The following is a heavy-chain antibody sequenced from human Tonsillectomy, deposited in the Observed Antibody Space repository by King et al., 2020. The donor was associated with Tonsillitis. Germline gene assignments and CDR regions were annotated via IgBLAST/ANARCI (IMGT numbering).Heavy chain of an antibody. Sequence: VQLVESGGGLVKPGGSLRLSCAASGFTFSSYSMNWVRQAPGKGLEWVSSISSSSSYIYYADSVKGRFTISRDNAKNSLYLQMNSLRAEDTAVYYCASDGVGATPGSDYWGQGTLVTVSS. CDR3: ASDGVGATPGSDY. J-gene: IGHJ4*02. V-gene: IGHV3-21*01. D-gene: IGHD1-26*01. CDR1: GFTFSSYS. CDR2: ISSSSSYI.